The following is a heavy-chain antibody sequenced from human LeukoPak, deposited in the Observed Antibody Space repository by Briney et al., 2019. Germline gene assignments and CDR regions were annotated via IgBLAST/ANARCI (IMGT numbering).Heavy chain of an antibody. Sequence: GASVKVSCKASGYTFTGYYKHWVRQAPGQGLEWMGWINPNSGGTNYAQKFQGRVTMTRDTSISTAYMELSRLRSDDTAVYYCARVPAAPSVHWFDPWGQGTLVTVSS. V-gene: IGHV1-2*02. CDR3: ARVPAAPSVHWFDP. CDR2: INPNSGGT. CDR1: GYTFTGYY. D-gene: IGHD2-2*01. J-gene: IGHJ5*02.